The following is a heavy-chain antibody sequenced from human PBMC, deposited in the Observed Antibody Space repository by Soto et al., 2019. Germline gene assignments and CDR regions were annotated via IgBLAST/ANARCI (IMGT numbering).Heavy chain of an antibody. J-gene: IGHJ4*02. D-gene: IGHD3-10*01. CDR3: ATSYGSGYRAFDY. CDR1: GDTFAFYS. Sequence: QVQLVQSGAEVKRPGSSVKVSCKASGDTFAFYSINWVRQAPGLGLEWMGRINPILSMSNYAQRFQGRVRMTADNSTSTAYMVLNSLRSEDTAIYYCATSYGSGYRAFDYWGQGALVTVSS. V-gene: IGHV1-69*02. CDR2: INPILSMS.